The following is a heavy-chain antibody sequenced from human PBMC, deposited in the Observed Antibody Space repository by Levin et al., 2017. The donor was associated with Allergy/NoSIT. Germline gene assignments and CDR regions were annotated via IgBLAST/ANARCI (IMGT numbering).Heavy chain of an antibody. CDR3: ARDGDYGSWFDP. CDR1: GDSVSSASHY. V-gene: IGHV4-61*01. CDR2: IYYSGST. D-gene: IGHD4-17*01. J-gene: IGHJ5*02. Sequence: SETLSLTCSVSGDSVSSASHYWSWIRQPPGKALEWIGYIYYSGSTTYNPSLKSRVTMSVDPSRNQFSLRLTSVTAADTAVYYCARDGDYGSWFDPWGQGTLVTVSS.